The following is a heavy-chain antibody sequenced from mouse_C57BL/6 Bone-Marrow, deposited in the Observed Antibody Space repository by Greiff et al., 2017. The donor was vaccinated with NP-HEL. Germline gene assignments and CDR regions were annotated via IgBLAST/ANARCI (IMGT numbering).Heavy chain of an antibody. J-gene: IGHJ3*01. Sequence: VQLQQSGEEIVRPGASVKLSCTASGFNIKDYYMHWVKQRPEQGLEWIGRIDTEDGDTEYAPKFQGKATMTADTSSNTAYLQLSSLTSEDTAVYYCTFICTGFAYWGQGTLVTVSA. V-gene: IGHV14-1*01. CDR1: GFNIKDYY. D-gene: IGHD1-1*01. CDR2: IDTEDGDT. CDR3: TFICTGFAY.